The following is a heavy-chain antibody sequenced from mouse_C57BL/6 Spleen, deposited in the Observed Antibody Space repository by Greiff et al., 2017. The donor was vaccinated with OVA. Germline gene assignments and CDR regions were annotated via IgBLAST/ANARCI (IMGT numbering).Heavy chain of an antibody. D-gene: IGHD1-1*01. J-gene: IGHJ3*01. V-gene: IGHV1-42*01. CDR1: GYSFTGYY. CDR2: INPSTGGT. CDR3: AREDYYVTWFAY. Sequence: EVQLQQSGPELVKPGASVKISCKASGYSFTGYYMNWVKQSPEKSLEWIGEINPSTGGTTYNQKFKAKATLTVDKSSSTAYMQLKSLTSDDSAVYYCAREDYYVTWFAYWGQGTLVTVSA.